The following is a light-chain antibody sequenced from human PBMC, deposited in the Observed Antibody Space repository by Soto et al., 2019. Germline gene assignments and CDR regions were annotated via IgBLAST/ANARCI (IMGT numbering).Light chain of an antibody. CDR2: GAS. CDR1: QSVSSN. Sequence: DIVMTQSPATLSVSPGERATLSCRASQSVSSNLAWYQQKPGQAPRLLVYGASTRATGIPARFSGGGSGTEFILTISSLQSEDFALYYCQQYNNWPSFTFGPGTKVDIK. CDR3: QQYNNWPSFT. J-gene: IGKJ3*01. V-gene: IGKV3-15*01.